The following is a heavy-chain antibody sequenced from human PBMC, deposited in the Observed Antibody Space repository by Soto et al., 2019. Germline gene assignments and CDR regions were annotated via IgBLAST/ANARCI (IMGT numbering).Heavy chain of an antibody. CDR2: IYYSGST. CDR1: GGSISSSSYY. CDR3: ARGYCSSTSCYGTEYNWFDP. J-gene: IGHJ5*02. V-gene: IGHV4-39*01. D-gene: IGHD2-2*01. Sequence: SETLSLTCTVSGGSISSSSYYWGWIRQPPGKGLEWIGSIYYSGSTYYNPSLKSRVTISVDTSKNQFSLKLSSVTAADTAVYYCARGYCSSTSCYGTEYNWFDPWGQGTLVTVSS.